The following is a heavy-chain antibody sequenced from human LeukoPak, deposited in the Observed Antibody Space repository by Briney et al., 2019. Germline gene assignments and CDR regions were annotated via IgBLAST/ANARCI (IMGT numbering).Heavy chain of an antibody. Sequence: GESLKISCKGSGYSFTSYWIGWVRQMPGKGLEWMGIIYPGDSDTRYSPPFQGQVTISADKSISTAYLQWSSLKASDTAMYYCARVSYGDSPYDAFDIWGQGTMVSVSS. D-gene: IGHD5-18*01. CDR1: GYSFTSYW. J-gene: IGHJ3*02. CDR2: IYPGDSDT. V-gene: IGHV5-51*01. CDR3: ARVSYGDSPYDAFDI.